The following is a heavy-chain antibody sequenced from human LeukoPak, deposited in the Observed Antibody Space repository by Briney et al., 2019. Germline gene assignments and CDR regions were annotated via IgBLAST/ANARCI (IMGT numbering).Heavy chain of an antibody. Sequence: SETLALTCTVSVGSISSSSYYWGWIRQPPGKGLEWIGSIYYSGSTYYNPSLKSRVTISVDTSKHQSSLKLSSVTAADTAVYYCARPTRSGWYYYWGQGTLVTVSS. V-gene: IGHV4-39*01. J-gene: IGHJ4*02. D-gene: IGHD6-19*01. CDR3: ARPTRSGWYYY. CDR2: IYYSGST. CDR1: VGSISSSSYY.